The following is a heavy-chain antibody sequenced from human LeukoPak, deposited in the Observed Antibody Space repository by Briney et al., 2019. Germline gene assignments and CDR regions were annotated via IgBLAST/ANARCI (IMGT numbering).Heavy chain of an antibody. CDR2: IYSSGGT. V-gene: IGHV3-66*01. D-gene: IGHD1-26*01. Sequence: GGSLRLSCAASGFTVSNNYMSWVRQAPGKRLELVSVIYSSGGTYYADSVNARLPLSINNSMNPQYLPVNNLTADHTHVYYFPRDSGGSYYTDYWGQGSLVTVSS. CDR3: PRDSGGSYYTDY. J-gene: IGHJ4*02. CDR1: GFTVSNNY.